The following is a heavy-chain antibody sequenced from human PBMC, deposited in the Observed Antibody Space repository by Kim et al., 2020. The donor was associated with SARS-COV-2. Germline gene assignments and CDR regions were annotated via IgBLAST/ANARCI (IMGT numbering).Heavy chain of an antibody. J-gene: IGHJ1*01. CDR3: AKASPPPAEYFQH. V-gene: IGHV3-30*18. CDR2: ISYDGSNK. Sequence: GGSLRLSCAASGFTFSSYGMHWVRQAPGKGLEWVAVISYDGSNKYYADSVKGRFTISRDNSKNTLYLQMNSLRAEDTAVYYCAKASPPPAEYFQHWGQGTLVTVSS. CDR1: GFTFSSYG.